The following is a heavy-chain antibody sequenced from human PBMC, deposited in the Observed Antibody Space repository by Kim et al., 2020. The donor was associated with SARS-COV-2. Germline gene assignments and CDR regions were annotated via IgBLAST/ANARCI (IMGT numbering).Heavy chain of an antibody. CDR2: IIPIFGTA. J-gene: IGHJ3*02. D-gene: IGHD2-15*01. Sequence: SVKVSCKASGGTFSSYAISWVLQAPGQGLEWMGGIIPIFGTANYAQKFQGRVTITADESTSTAYMELSSLRSEDTAVYYCARTGYCSGGSCYSGAFDIWGQGTMVTVSS. V-gene: IGHV1-69*13. CDR3: ARTGYCSGGSCYSGAFDI. CDR1: GGTFSSYA.